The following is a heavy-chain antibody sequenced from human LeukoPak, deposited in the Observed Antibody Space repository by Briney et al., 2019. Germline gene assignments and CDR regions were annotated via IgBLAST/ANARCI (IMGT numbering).Heavy chain of an antibody. CDR2: INHSGST. J-gene: IGHJ4*02. D-gene: IGHD5-18*01. CDR3: ARATAMVGIDY. Sequence: PSETLSLTCAVYGGSFSGYYWSWIRQPPGKGLEWIGEINHSGSTNYNPSLKSRVTISVDTSKIQFSLKLSSVTAADTAVYYCARATAMVGIDYWGQGTLVTVSS. V-gene: IGHV4-34*01. CDR1: GGSFSGYY.